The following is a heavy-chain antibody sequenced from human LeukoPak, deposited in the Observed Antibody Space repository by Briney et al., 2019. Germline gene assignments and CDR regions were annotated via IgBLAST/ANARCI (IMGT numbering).Heavy chain of an antibody. CDR3: TTRRWAQEMATIPYYFNY. CDR1: GFTFSSYE. Sequence: GGSLRLSCAASGFTFSSYEMNWVRQAPGKGLEWVSYISSSGSTMYYADSVKGRFTISRDNAKNSLYLQMNSLQTEDTAVYYCTTRRWAQEMATIPYYFNYWGQGTLVTVSS. CDR2: ISSSGSTM. J-gene: IGHJ4*02. V-gene: IGHV3-48*03. D-gene: IGHD5-24*01.